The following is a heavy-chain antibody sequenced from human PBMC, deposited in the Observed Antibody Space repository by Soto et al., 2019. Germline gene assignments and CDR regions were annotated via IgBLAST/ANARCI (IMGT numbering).Heavy chain of an antibody. V-gene: IGHV4-30-4*01. J-gene: IGHJ4*02. D-gene: IGHD4-17*01. CDR2: IYYSGTT. CDR3: ARDRAFDGDYGDY. CDR1: GGSISSGDYY. Sequence: QVQLQESGPGLVKPSQTLSLTCTVSGGSISSGDYYWSWIRQPPGKGLEWIGYIYYSGTTYYNPSPKSRATISVDTSKNQFSLRLSSVTAADTAVYYCARDRAFDGDYGDYWGQGTLVTVSS.